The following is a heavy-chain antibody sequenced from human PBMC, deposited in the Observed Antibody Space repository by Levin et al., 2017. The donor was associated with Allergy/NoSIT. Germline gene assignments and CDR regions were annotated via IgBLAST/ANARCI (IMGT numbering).Heavy chain of an antibody. D-gene: IGHD6-19*01. CDR1: GGSISSSNW. Sequence: TSETLSLTCAVSGGSISSSNWWSWVRQPPGKGLEWIGEIYHSGSTNYNPSLKSRVTISVDKSKNQFSLKLSSVTAADTAVYYCARGPVVAVAGTVSDYWGQGTLVTVSS. V-gene: IGHV4-4*02. CDR3: ARGPVVAVAGTVSDY. J-gene: IGHJ4*02. CDR2: IYHSGST.